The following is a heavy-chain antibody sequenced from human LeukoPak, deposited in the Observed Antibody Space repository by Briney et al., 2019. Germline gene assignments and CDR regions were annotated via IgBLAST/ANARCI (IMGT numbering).Heavy chain of an antibody. J-gene: IGHJ4*02. V-gene: IGHV4-59*08. CDR1: GGSISSYF. Sequence: SETLSLTCTGSGGSISSYFWSWIRQPPGKGLEWIGYIYYSGTTKYNPSLKSRVTISVDTSKNHFSLKLSAVTAADTAVYYCARHIDGDYPTYFDYWGRGTLVTVSS. CDR2: IYYSGTT. D-gene: IGHD4-17*01. CDR3: ARHIDGDYPTYFDY.